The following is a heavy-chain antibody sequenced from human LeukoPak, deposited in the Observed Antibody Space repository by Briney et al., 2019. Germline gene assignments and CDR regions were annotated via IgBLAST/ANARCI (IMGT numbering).Heavy chain of an antibody. D-gene: IGHD6-13*01. CDR1: GFTFSSYW. CDR3: AREEHSSSWFAY. J-gene: IGHJ4*02. CDR2: INSDGSST. Sequence: GGSLRLSCAASGFTFSSYWMRWVRQAPGKGLVWVSRINSDGSSTSYADSVKGRFTISRDNAKNSLYLQMNSLRAEDTAVYYCAREEHSSSWFAYWGQGTLVTVSS. V-gene: IGHV3-74*01.